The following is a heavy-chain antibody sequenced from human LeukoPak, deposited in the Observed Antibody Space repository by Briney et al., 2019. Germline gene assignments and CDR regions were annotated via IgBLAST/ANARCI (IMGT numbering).Heavy chain of an antibody. CDR2: ISSSSAYI. J-gene: IGHJ5*02. CDR1: GFTFSSYS. CDR3: ARTTVTPSWFDP. D-gene: IGHD4-17*01. V-gene: IGHV3-21*01. Sequence: PGGSLRLSCAASGFTFSSYSMNWVRQAPGKGLEWVSSISSSSAYIYYADSVKGRFTISRDNAKNSLYLQMNSLRAEDTAVYFCARTTVTPSWFDPWGQGILVTVSS.